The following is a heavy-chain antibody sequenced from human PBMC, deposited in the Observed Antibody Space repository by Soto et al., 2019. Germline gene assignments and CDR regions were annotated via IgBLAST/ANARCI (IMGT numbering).Heavy chain of an antibody. CDR1: GYTFTGYY. V-gene: IGHV1-2*04. D-gene: IGHD3-22*01. CDR3: ARDTQYYYDSSGSHAPYYYGLDV. CDR2: INPNSGGT. J-gene: IGHJ6*02. Sequence: ASVKVSCKASGYTFTGYYVHWVRQAPGQGLEWMGWINPNSGGTNYAQKFQGWVTMTRDTSISTAYMELSRLRSDDTAVYYCARDTQYYYDSSGSHAPYYYGLDVWGQGTTVTVSS.